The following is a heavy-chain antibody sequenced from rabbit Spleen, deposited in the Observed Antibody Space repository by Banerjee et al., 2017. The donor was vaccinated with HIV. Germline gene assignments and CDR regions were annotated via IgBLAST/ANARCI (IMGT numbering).Heavy chain of an antibody. V-gene: IGHV1S45*01. CDR2: ILTGGGNT. CDR3: ARSGGGREDFNL. J-gene: IGHJ4*01. Sequence: QEQLEESGGDLVKPEGSLTLTCTASGFSFSSSYWICWVRQAPGKGLEWIGCILTGGGNTYYANWAKGRFTISKTSSTTVTLQMTSLTVADTATYFCARSGGGREDFNLWGPGTLVTVS. CDR1: GFSFSSSYW. D-gene: IGHD1-1*01.